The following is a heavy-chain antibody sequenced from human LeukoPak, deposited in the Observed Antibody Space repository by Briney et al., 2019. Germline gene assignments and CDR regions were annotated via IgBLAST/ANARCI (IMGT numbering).Heavy chain of an antibody. CDR2: IYPSDSYT. D-gene: IGHD6-19*01. J-gene: IGHJ4*02. CDR1: GYTFATYW. CDR3: ARHRFRGSGWSDDFDY. Sequence: GESLKISCKGSGYTFATYWIGWVRQMPGKGLEWMGIIYPSDSYTNYSPSFQGHVTISADKSISTAYLQWSSLKASDTAMYYCARHRFRGSGWSDDFDYWGQGTLVTVSS. V-gene: IGHV5-51*01.